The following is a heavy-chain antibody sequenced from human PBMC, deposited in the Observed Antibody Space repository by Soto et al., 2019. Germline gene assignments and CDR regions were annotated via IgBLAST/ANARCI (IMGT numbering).Heavy chain of an antibody. D-gene: IGHD3-9*01. V-gene: IGHV4-39*01. CDR3: ARRPHRPYYDSLTGYYGVGGWFDP. J-gene: IGHJ5*02. CDR2: IYYSGST. Sequence: PSETLSLTCTVSGGSISSSSYYWGWIRQPPGKGLEWIGSIYYSGSTYYNPSLKSRVTISVDTSKNQFSLKLSSVTAADTAVYYCARRPHRPYYDSLTGYYGVGGWFDPWGQGTLVTVSS. CDR1: GGSISSSSYY.